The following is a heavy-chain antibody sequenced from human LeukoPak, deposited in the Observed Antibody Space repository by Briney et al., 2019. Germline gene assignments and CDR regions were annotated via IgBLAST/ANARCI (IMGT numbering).Heavy chain of an antibody. CDR2: IVVGSGNT. CDR3: AAETPDRGSSSWYNYYYYGMDV. D-gene: IGHD6-13*01. Sequence: SVKVSCKASGFTFTSSAVQWVRQARGQRLEWIGWIVVGSGNTNYAQKFQERVTITRDMSTSTAYMELSSLRSEDTAVYYCAAETPDRGSSSWYNYYYYGMDVWGQGTTVTVSS. J-gene: IGHJ6*02. V-gene: IGHV1-58*01. CDR1: GFTFTSSA.